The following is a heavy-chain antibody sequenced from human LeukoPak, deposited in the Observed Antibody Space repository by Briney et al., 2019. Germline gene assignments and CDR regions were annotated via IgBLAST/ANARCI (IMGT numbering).Heavy chain of an antibody. V-gene: IGHV1-69*05. J-gene: IGHJ5*02. CDR2: IIPIFGTA. CDR3: ARARSPSSGYLLRDHNWFDP. D-gene: IGHD3-22*01. CDR1: GGTFNSYA. Sequence: SVKVSCKASGGTFNSYATSWVRQAPGQGLEWMGGIIPIFGTANYAQKVQGRVTITTDESTTTAYMELSSLRPEDTAVYYCARARSPSSGYLLRDHNWFDPWGQGTLVTVSS.